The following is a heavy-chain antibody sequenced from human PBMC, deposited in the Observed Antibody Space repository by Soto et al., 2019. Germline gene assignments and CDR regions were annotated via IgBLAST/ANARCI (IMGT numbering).Heavy chain of an antibody. V-gene: IGHV3-15*07. J-gene: IGHJ4*02. Sequence: EVQLVESGGGLVKPGGSLRLSCAASGFTFSNAWMNWVRQAPGKGLEWVGRIKSKTDGGTTDYAAPVKGSFTISRDDSKNTLYLQMNSLKTEDTAVYYCTTRPTRVTTGWVWGQGTLVTVSS. CDR1: GFTFSNAW. D-gene: IGHD4-17*01. CDR3: TTRPTRVTTGWV. CDR2: IKSKTDGGTT.